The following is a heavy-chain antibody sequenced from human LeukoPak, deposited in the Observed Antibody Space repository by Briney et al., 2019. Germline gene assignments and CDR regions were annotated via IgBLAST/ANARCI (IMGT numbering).Heavy chain of an antibody. Sequence: ASVKVSCKASGYTFTSYYMHWVRQAPGQGLEWMGIINPSGGSTSYAQKFQGGVTMTRDTSTSTAYMELSSLRSEDTAVYYCARGVGGDYDFWSGYYRRSYYYYMDVWGKGTTVTVSS. CDR1: GYTFTSYY. D-gene: IGHD3-3*01. CDR3: ARGVGGDYDFWSGYYRRSYYYYMDV. J-gene: IGHJ6*03. CDR2: INPSGGST. V-gene: IGHV1-46*01.